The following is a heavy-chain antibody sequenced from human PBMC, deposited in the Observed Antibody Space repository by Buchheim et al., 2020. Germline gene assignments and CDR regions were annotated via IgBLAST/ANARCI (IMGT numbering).Heavy chain of an antibody. CDR2: IDSDGSSA. V-gene: IGHV3-74*01. CDR1: GFSFSNYW. J-gene: IGHJ4*02. Sequence: EVQLVESGGGLVQPGGSLRLSCAASGFSFSNYWMQWVRQVPGKGLAWVSRIDSDGSSARYADSVKGRFTISRDNAKNTLYLQMDILRAEDTAVYFCARVAGASSDFPTDYWGQGTL. D-gene: IGHD6-19*01. CDR3: ARVAGASSDFPTDY.